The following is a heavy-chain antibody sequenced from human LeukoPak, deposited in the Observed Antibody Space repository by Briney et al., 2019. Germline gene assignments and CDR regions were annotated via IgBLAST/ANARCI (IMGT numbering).Heavy chain of an antibody. CDR1: GFTVSSNY. J-gene: IGHJ6*03. Sequence: GGSLRLSCAASGFTVSSNYMSWVRQAPGKGLEWVSVIYSGGSTYSADSVKGRFTISRANSKNTQYLQMNSLRAEDTAVYYCARDPGTMVRGSRRGYDGNYYYMDVWGKGTTVTISS. V-gene: IGHV3-53*01. D-gene: IGHD3-10*01. CDR3: ARDPGTMVRGSRRGYDGNYYYMDV. CDR2: IYSGGST.